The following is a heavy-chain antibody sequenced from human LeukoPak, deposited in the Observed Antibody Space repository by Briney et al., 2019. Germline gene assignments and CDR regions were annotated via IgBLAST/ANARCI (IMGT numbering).Heavy chain of an antibody. Sequence: SETLSLTCTVSGGSISSYYWSWIRQPPGKGLEWVGYIYYSGSTKYNPSLKSRVTISVDTSKNQFSLKLSSVTAADTAVYYCARENYDFWSGYYSGGWFDPWGQGTLVTVSS. CDR2: IYYSGST. V-gene: IGHV4-59*01. CDR3: ARENYDFWSGYYSGGWFDP. J-gene: IGHJ5*02. D-gene: IGHD3-3*01. CDR1: GGSISSYY.